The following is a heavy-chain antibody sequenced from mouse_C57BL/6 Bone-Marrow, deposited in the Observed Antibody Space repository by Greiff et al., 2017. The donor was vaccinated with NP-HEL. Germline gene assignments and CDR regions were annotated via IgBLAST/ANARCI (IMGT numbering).Heavy chain of an antibody. Sequence: VQLQQPGAELVMPGASVKLSCKASGYTFTSYWMHWVKQRPGQGLEWIGEIDPSDSYTNYNQKFKGKSTLTVDKSSSTAYMQLSSLTSEDSAVYYCARGGYDGYYGFDYWGQGTTLTVSS. D-gene: IGHD2-3*01. CDR2: IDPSDSYT. CDR1: GYTFTSYW. J-gene: IGHJ2*01. V-gene: IGHV1-69*01. CDR3: ARGGYDGYYGFDY.